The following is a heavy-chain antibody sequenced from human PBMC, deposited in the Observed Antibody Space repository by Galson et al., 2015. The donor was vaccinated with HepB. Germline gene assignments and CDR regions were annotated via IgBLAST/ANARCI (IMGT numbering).Heavy chain of an antibody. J-gene: IGHJ4*02. D-gene: IGHD6-19*01. CDR3: TRSRVERAVAGTFDY. CDR2: INIDESST. V-gene: IGHV3-74*01. CDR1: GFTFNNYW. Sequence: SLRLSCAASGFTFNNYWMHWVRQAPGKGLVWVSRINIDESSTTYADSVKGRFTISRDNTKNTLYLQMNSLRVEDTAMYYCTRSRVERAVAGTFDYWGQGSLVAVSS.